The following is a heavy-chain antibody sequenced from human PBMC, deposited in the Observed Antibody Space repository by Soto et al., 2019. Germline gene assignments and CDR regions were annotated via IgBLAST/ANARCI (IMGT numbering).Heavy chain of an antibody. CDR1: VGTLSSYA. Sequence: QVQLVQSGAEVKKPGSSVMVSCKASVGTLSSYAISWVRQAPGQGLEWMGGIIPIFGTANYAQKFQGRVTFTADESTSTDYMELSSLRSEDKAVYYCARDKGDYGLGGMDVWGQGTTVTVSS. V-gene: IGHV1-69*12. CDR2: IIPIFGTA. D-gene: IGHD4-17*01. CDR3: ARDKGDYGLGGMDV. J-gene: IGHJ6*02.